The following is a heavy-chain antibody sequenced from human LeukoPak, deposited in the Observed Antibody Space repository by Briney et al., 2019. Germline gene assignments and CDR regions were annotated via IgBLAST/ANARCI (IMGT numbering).Heavy chain of an antibody. CDR1: GGSFSGYY. J-gene: IGHJ4*02. V-gene: IGHV4-34*01. Sequence: SETLSHTCAVYGGSFSGYYWSWIRQPPGKGLEWIGEINHSGSTNYNPSLKSRVTISVDTSKNQFSLKLSSVTAADTAVYYCARFYGLGYFDYWGQGTLVTVSS. D-gene: IGHD4-17*01. CDR3: ARFYGLGYFDY. CDR2: INHSGST.